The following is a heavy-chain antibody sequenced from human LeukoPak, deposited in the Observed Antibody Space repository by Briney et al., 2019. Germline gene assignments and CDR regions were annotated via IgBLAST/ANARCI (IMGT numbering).Heavy chain of an antibody. CDR1: GHTFPSYF. Sequence: ASVKVSCKASGHTFPSYFMHWVRQAPGQGLEWMGIINPTGGSTTYAQKFQGRVTMTRDTSTSTVYMELSSLRSDDTAVYYCARTAARRFDYWGQGTLVTVSS. J-gene: IGHJ4*02. CDR3: ARTAARRFDY. V-gene: IGHV1-46*01. CDR2: INPTGGST. D-gene: IGHD6-6*01.